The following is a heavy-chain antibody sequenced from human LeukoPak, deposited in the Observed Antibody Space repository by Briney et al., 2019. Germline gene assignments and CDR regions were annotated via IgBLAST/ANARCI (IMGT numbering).Heavy chain of an antibody. CDR1: GGTFSSYA. CDR2: IIPIFGTA. CDR3: TRGLGSKREDF. J-gene: IGHJ4*02. D-gene: IGHD6-19*01. Sequence: ASVTVSCKASGGTFSSYAISWVRQAPGQGLEWMGGIIPIFGTANYAQKFQGRVTMTRTSTSTVYMELTSLRSDDTAVYFCTRGLGSKREDFWGQGTLVTVSS. V-gene: IGHV1-69*05.